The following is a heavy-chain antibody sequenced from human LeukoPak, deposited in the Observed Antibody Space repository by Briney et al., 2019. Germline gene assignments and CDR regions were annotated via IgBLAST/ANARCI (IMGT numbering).Heavy chain of an antibody. V-gene: IGHV4-39*01. CDR1: GGSISSSSYY. J-gene: IGHJ4*02. CDR3: ARRLWFGELSPFDY. Sequence: PSETLSLTCTVSGGSISSSSYYWGWIRQPPGKGLEWIGSIYYSGSTYYNPSLKSRVTISVDTSKNQFSLKLSSVTAADTAVYYCARRLWFGELSPFDYWGQGTLVTVSS. CDR2: IYYSGST. D-gene: IGHD3-10*01.